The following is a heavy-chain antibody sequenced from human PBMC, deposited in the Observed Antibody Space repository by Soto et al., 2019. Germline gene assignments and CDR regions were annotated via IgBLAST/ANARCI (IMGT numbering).Heavy chain of an antibody. J-gene: IGHJ5*02. CDR2: IDWDDDK. Sequence: SGPTLVNPTQTLTLACTFSGFSLSTRGMCVSWVRQPPGKALEWLALIDWDDDKYYSTSLKTRLTTSKDTSENQVVLTMTNMDPMDTATYYCARIKDCSREDAVDWFDPWGQGTLVTVSS. CDR3: ARIKDCSREDAVDWFDP. CDR1: GFSLSTRGMC. V-gene: IGHV2-70*20. D-gene: IGHD2-2*01.